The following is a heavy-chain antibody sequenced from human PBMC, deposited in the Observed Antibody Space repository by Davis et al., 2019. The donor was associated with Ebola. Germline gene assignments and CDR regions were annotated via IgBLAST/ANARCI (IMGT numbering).Heavy chain of an antibody. CDR1: GFNFGIYE. CDR3: VRGGYYYMD. D-gene: IGHD3-22*01. J-gene: IGHJ4*02. V-gene: IGHV3-21*01. CDR2: ISDSSRYI. Sequence: GGSLRLSCATSGFNFGIYEMNWVRQAPGKGLEWVSSISDSSRYIYYADSVKGRFTTSRDNAKNSLLLQMTSLRADDTAVYYCVRGGYYYMDWGQGTLVTVSS.